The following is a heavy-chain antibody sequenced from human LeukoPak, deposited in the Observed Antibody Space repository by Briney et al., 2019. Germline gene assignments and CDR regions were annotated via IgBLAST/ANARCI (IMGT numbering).Heavy chain of an antibody. CDR1: GGSISSGDYY. J-gene: IGHJ4*02. CDR3: ARELYSYGSHYFDY. V-gene: IGHV4-30-4*08. D-gene: IGHD5-18*01. CDR2: IYYSGST. Sequence: PSQTLSLTCTVSGGSISSGDYYWSWIRQPPGKGLEWIGHIYYSGSTYYNPSLKSRVTISVDTSKNQFSLKLSSVTAADTAVYYCARELYSYGSHYFDYWGQGTLVTVSS.